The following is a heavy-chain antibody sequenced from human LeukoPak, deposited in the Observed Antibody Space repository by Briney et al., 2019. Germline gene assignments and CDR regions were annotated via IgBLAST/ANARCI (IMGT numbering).Heavy chain of an antibody. CDR2: ISRTSEYI. CDR3: AGGGDFDY. J-gene: IGHJ4*02. CDR1: GYSFSIYF. D-gene: IGHD3-16*01. V-gene: IGHV3-21*01. Sequence: GGTLRLSCAASGYSFSIYFMNWVRQAPGKGLEWVSSISRTSEYIHYADSVRGRFAISRDNAKNSVYLQMNSLRAEDTAVYFCAGGGDFDYWGQGILVTVSA.